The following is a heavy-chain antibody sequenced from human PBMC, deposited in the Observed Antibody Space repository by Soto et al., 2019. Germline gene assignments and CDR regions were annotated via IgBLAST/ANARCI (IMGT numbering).Heavy chain of an antibody. V-gene: IGHV3-30*18. CDR2: ISYDGSNK. CDR1: GFTFSSYG. J-gene: IGHJ4*02. D-gene: IGHD6-19*01. CDR3: AKDQSFAVAGPHDY. Sequence: PGGSLRLSCAASGFTFSSYGMHWVRQAPGKGLEWVAVISYDGSNKYYADSVKGRFTISRDNSKNTLYLQMNSLRAEDTAVYYCAKDQSFAVAGPHDYWGQGTLVTVYS.